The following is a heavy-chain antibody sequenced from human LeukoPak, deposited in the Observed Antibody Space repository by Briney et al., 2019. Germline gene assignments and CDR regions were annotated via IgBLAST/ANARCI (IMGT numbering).Heavy chain of an antibody. CDR2: IKQDGSEK. J-gene: IGHJ4*02. V-gene: IGHV3-7*01. D-gene: IGHD3-10*01. CDR1: GFTFSSYW. CDR3: ARGPKAGYYGSGPFDY. Sequence: GGSLRLSCAASGFTFSSYWMSWVRQAPGKGLEWVANIKQDGSEKYYVDSVKGRFTISRDNAKNSLYLQMNSLRAEDTAVYYCARGPKAGYYGSGPFDYWGQGTLVTVSS.